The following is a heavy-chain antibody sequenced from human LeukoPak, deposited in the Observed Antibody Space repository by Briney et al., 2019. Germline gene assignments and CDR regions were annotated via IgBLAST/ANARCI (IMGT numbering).Heavy chain of an antibody. D-gene: IGHD1-26*01. CDR2: ISSSGSTI. Sequence: GGSLRLSCAASGFTFSSYEMNWVCQAPGKGLEWVSYISSSGSTIYYADSVKGRFTISRDKAKNSLYLQMNSLRAEDTAVYYCARDLWATTSFDYWGQGTLVTVSS. J-gene: IGHJ4*02. CDR3: ARDLWATTSFDY. V-gene: IGHV3-48*03. CDR1: GFTFSSYE.